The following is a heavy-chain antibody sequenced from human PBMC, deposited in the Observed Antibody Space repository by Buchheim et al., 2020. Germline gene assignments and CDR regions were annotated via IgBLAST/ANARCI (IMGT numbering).Heavy chain of an antibody. D-gene: IGHD3-16*01. CDR2: INHSGST. CDR3: ARGLGYYDYVWGSNYGMDV. J-gene: IGHJ6*02. V-gene: IGHV4-34*01. Sequence: QVQLQQWGAGLLKPSETLSLTCAVYGGSFSGYYWSWIRQPPGKGLEWFGEINHSGSTKYNPSLKIRVTISVDTSKNIFSLKLSSETAADTAVYYCARGLGYYDYVWGSNYGMDVWGQGTT. CDR1: GGSFSGYY.